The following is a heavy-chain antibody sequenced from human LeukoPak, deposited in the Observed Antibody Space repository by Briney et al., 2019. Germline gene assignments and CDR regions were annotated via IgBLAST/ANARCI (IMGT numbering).Heavy chain of an antibody. D-gene: IGHD2-15*01. CDR1: GYTFTGYY. V-gene: IGHV1-2*02. J-gene: IGHJ5*02. CDR2: INPNSGGT. Sequence: ASVKVSCKASGYTFTGYYMHWVRQAPGQGLEWMGWINPNSGGTNYAQKFQGRVTMTRDTSISTAYMELSRLRFDDTAVYYCAKSSAWSDNYFDPWGQGSLVTVSS. CDR3: AKSSAWSDNYFDP.